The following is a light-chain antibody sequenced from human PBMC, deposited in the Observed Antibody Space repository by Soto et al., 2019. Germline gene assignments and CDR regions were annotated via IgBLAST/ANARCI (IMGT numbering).Light chain of an antibody. Sequence: EIVLTQSPGTLSLSPGERATLSCRASQSVSSSYLAWSQKKPGQAPRLLIYDASSRATGIPDRFSGSGSGTDFTLTISILEPEDFGVYYCQQYGSSHTFGGGTKVEIK. CDR3: QQYGSSHT. CDR2: DAS. V-gene: IGKV3-20*01. CDR1: QSVSSSY. J-gene: IGKJ4*01.